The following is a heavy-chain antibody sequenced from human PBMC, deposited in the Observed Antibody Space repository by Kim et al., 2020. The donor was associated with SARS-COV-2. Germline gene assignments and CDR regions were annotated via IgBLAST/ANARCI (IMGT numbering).Heavy chain of an antibody. CDR3: ARDISRDGYNYDYYYGMDV. V-gene: IGHV3-30*01. J-gene: IGHJ6*02. Sequence: GRFTLSRDNSKNTLYLQMNSLRAEDTAVYYCARDISRDGYNYDYYYGMDVWGQGTTVTVSS. D-gene: IGHD5-12*01.